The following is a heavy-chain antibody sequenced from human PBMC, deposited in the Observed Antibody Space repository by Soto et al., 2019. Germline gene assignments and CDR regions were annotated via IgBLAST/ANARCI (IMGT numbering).Heavy chain of an antibody. J-gene: IGHJ1*01. CDR1: GFTFSSYA. Sequence: GGSLRLSCAASGFTFSSYAMSWVRQAPGKGLEWVSAISGSGGSTYYADSVKGRFTISRDNSKNTLYLQMNSLRAEDTAVYYCAKDRQCPPRHGHFQHWGQGTLVTVSS. V-gene: IGHV3-23*01. CDR2: ISGSGGST. CDR3: AKDRQCPPRHGHFQH. D-gene: IGHD6-19*01.